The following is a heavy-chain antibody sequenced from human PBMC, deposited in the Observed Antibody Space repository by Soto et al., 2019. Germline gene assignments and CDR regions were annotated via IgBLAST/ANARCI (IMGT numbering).Heavy chain of an antibody. V-gene: IGHV3-23*01. CDR2: ISGSGSST. Sequence: EVQLLESGGGLVQPGGSLRLSCAASGCTFSNYAMSLVRQAPGKGLEWVSAISGSGSSTYYADSVKGRFTISRDNSKNTLYLQMNSLRAEDTAIYYYAYFTAVSYYYGMDVWGQGTTVTVSS. D-gene: IGHD4-4*01. CDR1: GCTFSNYA. CDR3: AYFTAVSYYYGMDV. J-gene: IGHJ6*02.